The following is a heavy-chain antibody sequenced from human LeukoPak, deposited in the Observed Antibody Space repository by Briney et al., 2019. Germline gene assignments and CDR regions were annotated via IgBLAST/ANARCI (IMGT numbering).Heavy chain of an antibody. V-gene: IGHV3-15*01. CDR2: VKSKTDGETT. Sequence: GGSLRLSCAASGFTFNNAWLNWVRQVPGKGLEWVGRVKSKTDGETTDYAAPVKGRFTISRDDSENTLHLQMTSLKTEDTALYYCTSDPRLGRYFDFWGQGTLVTVS. CDR1: GFTFNNAW. CDR3: TSDPRLGRYFDF. J-gene: IGHJ4*02. D-gene: IGHD1-26*01.